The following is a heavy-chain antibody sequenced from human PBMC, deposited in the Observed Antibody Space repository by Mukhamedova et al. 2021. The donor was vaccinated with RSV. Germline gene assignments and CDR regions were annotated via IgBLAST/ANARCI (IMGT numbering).Heavy chain of an antibody. V-gene: IGHV3-33*01. CDR2: GSRT. CDR3: ARGRSDSYFYYHYIDV. D-gene: IGHD2-21*02. J-gene: IGHJ6*03. Sequence: GSRTYYTDSVKGRFTISRDNSKNTLYLQMNSLSNEDTAVYYCARGRSDSYFYYHYIDVWGKGTTDTVSS.